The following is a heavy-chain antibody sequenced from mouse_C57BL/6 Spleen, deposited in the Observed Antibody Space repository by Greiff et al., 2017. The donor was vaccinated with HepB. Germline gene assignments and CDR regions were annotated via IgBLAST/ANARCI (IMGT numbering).Heavy chain of an antibody. V-gene: IGHV3-6*01. CDR3: ARGEGTTVVAQGWFAY. J-gene: IGHJ3*01. D-gene: IGHD1-1*01. CDR2: ISYDGSN. Sequence: EVKLQESGPGLVKPSQSLSLTCSVTGYSITSGYYWNWIRQFPGNKLEWMGYISYDGSNNYNPSLKNRISITRDTSKNQFFLKLNSVTTEDTATYYCARGEGTTVVAQGWFAYWGQGTLVTVSA. CDR1: GYSITSGYY.